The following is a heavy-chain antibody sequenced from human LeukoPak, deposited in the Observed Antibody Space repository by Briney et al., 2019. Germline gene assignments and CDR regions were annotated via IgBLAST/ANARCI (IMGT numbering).Heavy chain of an antibody. CDR1: GGSISSYY. CDR2: IYHSGST. Sequence: PSETLSLTCTVSGGSISSYYWSWIRQPPGKGLGWIGSIYHSGSTYYNPSLKSRVTISVDTSKNQFSLKLSSVTAADTAVYYCATYSGSYFNYWGQGTLVTVSS. V-gene: IGHV4-59*01. D-gene: IGHD1-26*01. CDR3: ATYSGSYFNY. J-gene: IGHJ4*02.